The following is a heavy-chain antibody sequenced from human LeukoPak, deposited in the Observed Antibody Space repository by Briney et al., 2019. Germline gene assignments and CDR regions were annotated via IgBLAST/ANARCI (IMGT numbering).Heavy chain of an antibody. D-gene: IGHD6-19*01. CDR3: ARDGGIAVAGPNDAFDI. CDR2: ISSSSSYI. J-gene: IGHJ3*02. Sequence: GGSLRLSCAASGFTFSSYSMNWVRQAPGKGLEWVSSISSSSSYIYYADSVKGRFTISRDNAKNSLYLQMNSLRAEDTAVYYCARDGGIAVAGPNDAFDIWGQGTMVTVSS. V-gene: IGHV3-21*01. CDR1: GFTFSSYS.